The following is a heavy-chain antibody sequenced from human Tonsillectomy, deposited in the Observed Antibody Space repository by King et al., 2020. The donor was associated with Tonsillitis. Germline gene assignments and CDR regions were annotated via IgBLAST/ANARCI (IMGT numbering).Heavy chain of an antibody. CDR1: GFTFISYA. V-gene: IGHV3-23*04. D-gene: IGHD4-17*01. CDR3: AKVHGDPY. CDR2: ISGRGGST. Sequence: VQLVESGGALVQPGGSLGLACSASGFTFISYAMTWVRPAPGKGVEGVSTISGRGGSTYYAESVKGRFTISRDNSKNTLYLQMNSLRAEEAAIYYCAKVHGDPYWGQGTLVTVSS. J-gene: IGHJ4*02.